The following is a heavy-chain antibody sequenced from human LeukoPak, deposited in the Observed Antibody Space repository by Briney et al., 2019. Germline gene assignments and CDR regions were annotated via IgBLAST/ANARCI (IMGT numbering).Heavy chain of an antibody. V-gene: IGHV3-48*02. J-gene: IGHJ4*02. Sequence: TGGSLRLSCAASGFSFSTYTMNWARQAPGKGLEWLSYIASSRSTIYCADSVEGRFTVSRDNAKNSLYLQMNSLRDEDTAVYYCVRNEWGDYWGQGTAVTVSS. CDR3: VRNEWGDY. CDR2: IASSRSTI. D-gene: IGHD1-26*01. CDR1: GFSFSTYT.